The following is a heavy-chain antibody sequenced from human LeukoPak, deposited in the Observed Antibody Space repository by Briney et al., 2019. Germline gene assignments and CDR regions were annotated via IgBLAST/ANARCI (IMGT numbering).Heavy chain of an antibody. Sequence: SQTLSLTCTVSGVSISSGGDYWSWIRQHPGKGLEWIGYIYYSGSTYYNPSLKSRVTISVDTSKNQFSLKLSSVTAADTAVYYCARGYCTNGVCYIGPFDYWGQGTLVTVSS. CDR1: GVSISSGGDY. CDR2: IYYSGST. CDR3: ARGYCTNGVCYIGPFDY. D-gene: IGHD2-8*01. V-gene: IGHV4-31*03. J-gene: IGHJ4*02.